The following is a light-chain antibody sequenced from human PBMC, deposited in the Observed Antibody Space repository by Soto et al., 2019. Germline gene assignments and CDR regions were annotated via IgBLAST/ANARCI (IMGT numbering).Light chain of an antibody. J-gene: IGKJ5*01. CDR2: EVS. Sequence: DVVMTQTPLSLSVAPGQPASISCKSSQSLLHITGETFLFWYLQKPGQSPQLLIYEVSTRVSGVPDRYSGSGSGTDFTVEISRVETDDVGIYSCMQSTLLPPTFGQGTRLGIE. V-gene: IGKV2D-29*02. CDR1: QSLLHITGETF. CDR3: MQSTLLPPT.